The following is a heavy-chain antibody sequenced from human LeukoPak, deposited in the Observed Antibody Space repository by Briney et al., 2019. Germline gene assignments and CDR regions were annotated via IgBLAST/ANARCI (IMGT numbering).Heavy chain of an antibody. Sequence: GASVKVSCKASGYTFTGYYMHWVRQAPGQGLEWMGWINPSSGGTNYAQKFQGRVTMTRDTSISTAYMELSRLRSDDTAVYYCARESIVPMVYVKDYFDYWGQGTLVTVSS. J-gene: IGHJ4*02. V-gene: IGHV1-2*02. CDR3: ARESIVPMVYVKDYFDY. D-gene: IGHD2-8*01. CDR2: INPSSGGT. CDR1: GYTFTGYY.